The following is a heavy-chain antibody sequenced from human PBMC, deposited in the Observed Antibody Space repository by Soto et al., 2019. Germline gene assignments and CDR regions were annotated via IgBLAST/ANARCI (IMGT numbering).Heavy chain of an antibody. Sequence: PSETLSLTCTVSGGSISSGGYYWSWLRQHPGKGLEWIGYIFDSGTTYYNPSLKSRVTISVDPSKSQFSLSLTSVTATDTAVYYCASQASGWYPDYWGQGTLVTVS. CDR3: ASQASGWYPDY. V-gene: IGHV4-31*03. D-gene: IGHD6-19*01. CDR2: IFDSGTT. J-gene: IGHJ4*02. CDR1: GGSISSGGYY.